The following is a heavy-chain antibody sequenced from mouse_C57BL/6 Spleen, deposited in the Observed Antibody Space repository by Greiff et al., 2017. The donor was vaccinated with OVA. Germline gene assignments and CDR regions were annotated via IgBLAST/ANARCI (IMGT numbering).Heavy chain of an antibody. V-gene: IGHV1-61*01. Sequence: QVQLKQPGAELVRPGSSVKLSCKASGYTFTSYWMDWVKQRPGQGLEWIGNIYPSDSETHYNQKFKDKATLTVDKSSSTAYMQLSSLTSEDAAVYYCARRGLDWYFDVWGTGTTVTVAS. CDR3: ARRGLDWYFDV. D-gene: IGHD6-2*01. CDR1: GYTFTSYW. CDR2: IYPSDSET. J-gene: IGHJ1*03.